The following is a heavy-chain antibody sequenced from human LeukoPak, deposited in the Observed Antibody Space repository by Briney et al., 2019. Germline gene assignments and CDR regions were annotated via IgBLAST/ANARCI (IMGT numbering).Heavy chain of an antibody. CDR2: ISYDGSNK. CDR3: ARILTGYAAFDY. V-gene: IGHV3-30-3*01. J-gene: IGHJ4*02. CDR1: GFTFSSYA. Sequence: GRSLRLSCAASGFTFSSYAMHWVRQAPGKGLEWVAVISYDGSNKYYADSVKGRFTISRDNSKNTLYLQMNSLRAEDTAVYYCARILTGYAAFDYWGQGTLVTVSS. D-gene: IGHD3-9*01.